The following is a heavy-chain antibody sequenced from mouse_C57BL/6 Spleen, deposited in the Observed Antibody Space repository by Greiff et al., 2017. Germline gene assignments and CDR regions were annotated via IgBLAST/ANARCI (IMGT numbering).Heavy chain of an antibody. V-gene: IGHV5-6*01. CDR3: ARHQAMDV. CDR1: GFTFSSYG. Sequence: EVQVVESGGDLVKPGGSLKLSCAASGFTFSSYGMSWVRQTPDKMLEWVATISSGGSFTYYPDSVKGRFPISRDNDKNTLYLQMSSLKSEDTAMYYCARHQAMDVWGTGTSVTVSS. D-gene: IGHD3-2*02. CDR2: ISSGGSFT. J-gene: IGHJ1*03.